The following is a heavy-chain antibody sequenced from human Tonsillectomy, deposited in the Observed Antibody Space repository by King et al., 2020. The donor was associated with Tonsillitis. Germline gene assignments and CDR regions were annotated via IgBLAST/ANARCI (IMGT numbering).Heavy chain of an antibody. CDR3: ARVHSSSWADWYFDL. J-gene: IGHJ2*01. CDR2: INTDGGVT. CDR1: GFTFSTYW. D-gene: IGHD6-13*01. Sequence: VQLVESGGGLVQPGGSLRLSCAASGFTFSTYWMHWVRQAPGKGLVWVSRINTDGGVTTNADSVKGRFTISRDNAKNTRYLQRNRLGAEDTGVYFCARVHSSSWADWYFDLWGRGTLVTVSS. V-gene: IGHV3-74*01.